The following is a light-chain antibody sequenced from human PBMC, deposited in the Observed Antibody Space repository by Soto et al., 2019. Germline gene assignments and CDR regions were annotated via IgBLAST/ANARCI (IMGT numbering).Light chain of an antibody. CDR2: DVS. V-gene: IGLV2-14*01. J-gene: IGLJ1*01. CDR1: SSDVGGYNY. Sequence: QSVLTQPASVSGSPGQSITISCTGTSSDVGGYNYVTWYQQHPGKAPKLMIYDVSIRPSGVSNRFSGSKSGNTASLTISGLQAEDEADYYCNSYRRSSTYVFGTG. CDR3: NSYRRSSTYV.